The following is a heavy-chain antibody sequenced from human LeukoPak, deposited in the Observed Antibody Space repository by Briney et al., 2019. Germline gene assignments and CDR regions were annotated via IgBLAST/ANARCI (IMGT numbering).Heavy chain of an antibody. CDR3: AHYNGRSITFDY. J-gene: IGHJ4*02. Sequence: SGPTLVNPTQTLTLTCTFSGFSLTTSGVGVGWIRQPPAKALEWLALIYWDNDKPSSPSLRSRLTITKGTSNNQVVLTLTNMDPVDTATYYCAHYNGRSITFDYWGQGTLVTVSS. D-gene: IGHD1-14*01. V-gene: IGHV2-5*02. CDR2: IYWDNDK. CDR1: GFSLTTSGVG.